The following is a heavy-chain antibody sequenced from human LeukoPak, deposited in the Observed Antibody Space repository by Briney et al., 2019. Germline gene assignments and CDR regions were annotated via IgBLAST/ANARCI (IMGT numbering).Heavy chain of an antibody. CDR2: IYYSGST. CDR1: GGSISSYY. CDR3: ARLRINYYDSSGYYYVQYYFDY. V-gene: IGHV4-59*08. Sequence: SETLSLTCTVSGGSISSYYWSWIRQPPGKGLEWIGYIYYSGSTNYNPSLKSRVTISVDTSKNQFSLKLSSVTAADTAVYYCARLRINYYDSSGYYYVQYYFDYWGQGTLVTVSS. J-gene: IGHJ4*02. D-gene: IGHD3-22*01.